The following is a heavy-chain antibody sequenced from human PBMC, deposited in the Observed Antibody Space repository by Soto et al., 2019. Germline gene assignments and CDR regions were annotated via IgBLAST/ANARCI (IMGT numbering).Heavy chain of an antibody. D-gene: IGHD3-9*01. V-gene: IGHV1-18*01. CDR1: RYTFTQFY. Sequence: GASVKVSCKACRYTFTQFYITWVRQPPVQAREWMGAISPHNFNTNYAQKFRGRVTLTTEKSTNTAYMDLRSLTSDDTAVYYCARDEGGYDILTGYYKAHHFDYWGQGVPVTVSS. CDR3: ARDEGGYDILTGYYKAHHFDY. CDR2: ISPHNFNT. J-gene: IGHJ4*02.